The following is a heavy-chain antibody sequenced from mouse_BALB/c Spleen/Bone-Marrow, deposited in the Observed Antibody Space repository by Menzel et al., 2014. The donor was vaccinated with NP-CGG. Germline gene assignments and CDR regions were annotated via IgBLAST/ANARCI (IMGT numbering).Heavy chain of an antibody. J-gene: IGHJ4*01. CDR3: ARGDWDFAMDY. CDR2: ILPGSGNI. Sequence: VKLVESGAELMKPGASVKISCKATGYTFSSYWIEWVKQRPGHSLEWIGEILPGSGNIYFNEKFKGRATFTADTSSTTAYMQLSSLTSEDSAVYYCARGDWDFAMDYWGQGTSVTVSS. CDR1: GYTFSSYW. V-gene: IGHV1-9*01. D-gene: IGHD4-1*01.